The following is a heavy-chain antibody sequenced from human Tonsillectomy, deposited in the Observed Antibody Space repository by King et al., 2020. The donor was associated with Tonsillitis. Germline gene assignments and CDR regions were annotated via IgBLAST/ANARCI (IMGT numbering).Heavy chain of an antibody. Sequence: LQLVQSGAEVKKPGASVKVSCKASGYTFTDYYIHWVRQAPGQGLEWMGWISPHNGGTNFAQRFQDRVTITRDTSINTAYMELSRLRSDDTAVYYCARAQSKQLIFDDWGQGTLVTVSS. CDR3: ARAQSKQLIFDD. CDR2: ISPHNGGT. D-gene: IGHD3-16*01. V-gene: IGHV1-2*02. CDR1: GYTFTDYY. J-gene: IGHJ4*02.